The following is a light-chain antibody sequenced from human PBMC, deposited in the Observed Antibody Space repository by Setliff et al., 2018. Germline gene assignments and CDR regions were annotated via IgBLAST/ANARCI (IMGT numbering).Light chain of an antibody. CDR1: SSDVGGYKY. J-gene: IGLJ1*01. Sequence: VLTQPPSASGSPGQSVTISCTGTSSDVGGYKYVSWFQQHPGKAPKLMIYEVTKRPSGVPDRFSGSKSGNTASLTVSVLQAEDEADYYCTSYAGSNNYVFGTGTKVTVL. CDR2: EVT. CDR3: TSYAGSNNYV. V-gene: IGLV2-8*01.